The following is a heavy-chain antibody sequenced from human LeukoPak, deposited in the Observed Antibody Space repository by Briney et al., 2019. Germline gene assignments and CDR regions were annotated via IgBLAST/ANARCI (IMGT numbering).Heavy chain of an antibody. CDR2: MNPNSGNT. CDR1: GYTFTSYD. CDR3: ARRDRRSSGWYDY. J-gene: IGHJ4*02. D-gene: IGHD6-19*01. Sequence: ASVKVSCKASGYTFTSYDINWVRQATGQGLEWMGWMNPNSGNTGYAQKFQGRVITTRNSSISTDYMELSSLRSEDTAVYYCARRDRRSSGWYDYWGQGTLVTVSS. V-gene: IGHV1-8*01.